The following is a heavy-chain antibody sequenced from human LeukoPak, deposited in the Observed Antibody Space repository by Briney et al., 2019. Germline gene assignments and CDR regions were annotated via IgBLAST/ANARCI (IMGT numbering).Heavy chain of an antibody. Sequence: PSETLSLTCSVSGASISTYYWTWIRQPPGKGLEWIGYIYYSGSTNYNPSLKSRVTISIDMSKNQFSLRLTSVTAADTAVYYCARLIDYYYGMDVWGQGATVTVSS. CDR1: GASISTYY. CDR2: IYYSGST. V-gene: IGHV4-59*01. CDR3: ARLIDYYYGMDV. J-gene: IGHJ6*02.